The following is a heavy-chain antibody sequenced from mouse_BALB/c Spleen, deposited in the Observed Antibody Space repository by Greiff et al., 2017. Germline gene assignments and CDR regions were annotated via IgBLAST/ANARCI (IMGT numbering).Heavy chain of an antibody. CDR2: ISYSGST. D-gene: IGHD1-2*01. CDR1: GDSITSGY. Sequence: DVKLVESGPSLVKPSQTLSLTCSVTGDSITSGYWNWIRKFPGNKLEYMGYISYSGSTYYNPSLKSRISITRDTSKNQYYLQLNSVTTEDTATYYCARTTARPYYFDYWGQGTTLTVSS. J-gene: IGHJ2*01. CDR3: ARTTARPYYFDY. V-gene: IGHV3-8*02.